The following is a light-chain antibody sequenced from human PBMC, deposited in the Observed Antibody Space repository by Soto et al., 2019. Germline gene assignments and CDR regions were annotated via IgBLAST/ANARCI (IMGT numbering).Light chain of an antibody. CDR2: DTS. CDR3: QQYNNWPS. V-gene: IGKV3-15*01. Sequence: VITPFPATPSVSPGERTPLSFRASQTVSRNLAWYQQRPGQAPRLLIYDTSNRATGVPARFSGSGSETEFTLTIRSLQSEDFAVYFCQQYNNWPSFGQGTRLEIK. J-gene: IGKJ5*01. CDR1: QTVSRN.